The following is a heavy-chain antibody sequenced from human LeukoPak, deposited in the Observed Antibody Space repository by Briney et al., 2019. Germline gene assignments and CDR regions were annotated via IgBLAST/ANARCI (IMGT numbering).Heavy chain of an antibody. D-gene: IGHD6-19*01. CDR1: GFTFSSYG. CDR3: AKAVAATGHYYFGMDV. J-gene: IGHJ6*02. V-gene: IGHV3-33*06. CDR2: IWFDGSNK. Sequence: GGPLRLSCTASGFTFSSYGMHRVRQAPGKGLEWVAVIWFDGSNKYYADSVKGRLTISRDDSKSTLYLQMNSLRAEDTAVYYCAKAVAATGHYYFGMDVWGQGTTVTVSS.